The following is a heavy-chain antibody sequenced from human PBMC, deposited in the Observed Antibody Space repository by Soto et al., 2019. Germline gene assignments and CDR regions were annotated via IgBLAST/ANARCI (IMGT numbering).Heavy chain of an antibody. J-gene: IGHJ6*02. V-gene: IGHV3-30-3*01. CDR1: GFTFSSYA. Sequence: QVQLVESGGGVVQPGRSLRLSCAASGFTFSSYAMHWVRQAPGKGLEWVAVISYDGSNKYYADSVKGRFTISRDNSKNTLYLHMNSLRAEDTAVYYCAREDGSGIPRRPSYGMDVWGQGTTVTVSS. D-gene: IGHD3-10*01. CDR2: ISYDGSNK. CDR3: AREDGSGIPRRPSYGMDV.